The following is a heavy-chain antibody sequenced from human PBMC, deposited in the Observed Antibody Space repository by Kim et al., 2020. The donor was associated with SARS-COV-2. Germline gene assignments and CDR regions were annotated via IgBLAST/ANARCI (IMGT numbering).Heavy chain of an antibody. D-gene: IGHD6-19*01. J-gene: IGHJ4*02. CDR1: GGSFSGYY. CDR3: ARGSPWYQHGQRAPFSSGWNS. CDR2: INHSGST. Sequence: SETLSLTCAVYGGSFSGYYWSWIRQPPGKGLEWIGEINHSGSTNYNPSLKSRVTISVDTSKNQFSLKLSSVTAADTAVYYCARGSPWYQHGQRAPFSSGWNSGAQGTLVPFSS. V-gene: IGHV4-34*01.